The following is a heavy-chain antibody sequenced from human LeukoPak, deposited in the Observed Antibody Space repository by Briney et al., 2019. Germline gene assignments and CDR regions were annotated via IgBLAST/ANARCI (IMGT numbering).Heavy chain of an antibody. Sequence: GASVKVCCKASGYTFTANYMHWVRQAPGQGLEWMGWINPNSGGTKYAQNFQGRVTMTRDTSISTAYMELSGLRSDDTAVYYCARDRGGDAFDIWGQGTMVTVSS. V-gene: IGHV1-2*02. J-gene: IGHJ3*02. D-gene: IGHD3-10*01. CDR3: ARDRGGDAFDI. CDR2: INPNSGGT. CDR1: GYTFTANY.